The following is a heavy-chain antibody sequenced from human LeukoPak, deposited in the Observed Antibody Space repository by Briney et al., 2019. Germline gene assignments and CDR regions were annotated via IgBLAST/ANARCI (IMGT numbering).Heavy chain of an antibody. D-gene: IGHD3-16*01. CDR2: IYYSGST. J-gene: IGHJ4*02. Sequence: SETLSLTCTVSGGSISSYYWSWIRQPPGKGLEWIGYIYYSGSTNYNPSLKSRVTISVDTSKNQFSLKLSSVTAADTAVYYCAKGGGTWKYYFDYWGQGTLVTVSS. CDR1: GGSISSYY. V-gene: IGHV4-59*08. CDR3: AKGGGTWKYYFDY.